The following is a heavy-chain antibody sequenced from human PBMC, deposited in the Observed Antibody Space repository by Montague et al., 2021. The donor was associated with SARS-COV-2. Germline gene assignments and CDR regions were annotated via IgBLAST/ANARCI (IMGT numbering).Heavy chain of an antibody. CDR3: ARDRLVERARENGAWIGP. D-gene: IGHD1-1*01. CDR2: ISHSADT. V-gene: IGHV4-34*01. CDR1: RGSFSDYY. Sequence: SETLSLTCAVYRGSFSDYYWTWIRQSPEKGLEWIGEISHSADTNYNPSLNSRVSMSMDTSNNQFSLRLDSVTAADTAVYYCARDRLVERARENGAWIGPWGQGTLVTVSA. J-gene: IGHJ5*02.